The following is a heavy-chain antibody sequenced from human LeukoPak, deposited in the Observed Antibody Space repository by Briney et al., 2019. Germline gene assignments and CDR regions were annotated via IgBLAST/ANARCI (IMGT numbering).Heavy chain of an antibody. Sequence: KASETLSLTCTVSGGSISSSSYYWGWIRRPPGKGLEWIGGISSSGNTYYNPSLKNRITISIDTSKNHFSLKLSSVTAADTAVYYCARLGAGPTYYDFWSGYSSFYFDYWGQGTLVTVSS. CDR3: ARLGAGPTYYDFWSGYSSFYFDY. CDR2: ISSSGNT. CDR1: GGSISSSSYY. D-gene: IGHD3-3*01. V-gene: IGHV4-39*02. J-gene: IGHJ4*02.